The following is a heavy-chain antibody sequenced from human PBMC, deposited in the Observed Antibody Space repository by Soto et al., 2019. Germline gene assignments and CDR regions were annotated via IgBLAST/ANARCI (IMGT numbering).Heavy chain of an antibody. Sequence: QVQLQESGPGLVKPSQTLSLTCSVSGGSISSGDYYWSWIRQPPGKGLEWIAYIYYRGNIYYNPSLKSRVTMSRDTSKNQFFLNLDSVTAADTAVYYCAREVGEVDYSSSSDAFDSWGQGTMVTVSS. CDR2: IYYRGNI. D-gene: IGHD6-6*01. CDR1: GGSISSGDYY. J-gene: IGHJ3*02. CDR3: AREVGEVDYSSSSDAFDS. V-gene: IGHV4-30-4*01.